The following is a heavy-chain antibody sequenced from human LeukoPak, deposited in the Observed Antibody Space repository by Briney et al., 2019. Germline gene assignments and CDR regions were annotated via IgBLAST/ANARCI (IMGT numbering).Heavy chain of an antibody. V-gene: IGHV3-33*06. CDR1: GFTFGSYG. Sequence: GRSLRLSCAASGFTFGSYGMHWVRQAPGKGLEWVAAIWYDGGNKYYADSVKGRFTVSRDNSKNTLYLQMNTLRADDTAVYYCAKDNSDWCIDSWGQGTLVTVSS. CDR3: AKDNSDWCIDS. J-gene: IGHJ4*02. CDR2: IWYDGGNK. D-gene: IGHD2-8*01.